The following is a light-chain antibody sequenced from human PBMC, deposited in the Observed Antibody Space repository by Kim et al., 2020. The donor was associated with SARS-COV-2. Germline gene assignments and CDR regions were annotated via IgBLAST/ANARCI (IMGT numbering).Light chain of an antibody. CDR2: DAS. Sequence: SESVRDRDTNKCRARQSSRTGMAWYQQKPGKAHKRLIYDASSVESGVPSRCSGSGSGTEFTLTISSLQPDDFAAYYCQQYHLYSRTFGQGTKVEIK. CDR3: QQYHLYSRT. CDR1: QSSRTG. V-gene: IGKV1-5*01. J-gene: IGKJ2*01.